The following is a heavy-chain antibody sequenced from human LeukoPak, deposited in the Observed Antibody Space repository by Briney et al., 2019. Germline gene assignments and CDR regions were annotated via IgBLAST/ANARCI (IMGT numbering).Heavy chain of an antibody. D-gene: IGHD5-24*01. CDR2: VYCSGST. J-gene: IGHJ4*02. CDR1: GGSISSGGYY. V-gene: IGHV4-31*03. CDR3: ARSVEMATIQTFDY. Sequence: PSQTPSLTCTVSGGSISSGGYYWSCIRQHPGKGLEWIGYVYCSGSTYYNPSLKSRITISVDTSKNQFSLKLSSVTAADTAVYYCARSVEMATIQTFDYWGQGTLVTVSS.